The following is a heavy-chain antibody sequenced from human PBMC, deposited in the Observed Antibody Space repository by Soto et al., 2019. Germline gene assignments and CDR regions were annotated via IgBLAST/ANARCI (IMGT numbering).Heavy chain of an antibody. D-gene: IGHD3-10*01. CDR1: GDSITSGGYY. V-gene: IGHV4-31*03. J-gene: IGHJ4*02. CDR2: IYGSGGSGST. CDR3: ARKQAGYFYGIDY. Sequence: SETLSLTCTVTGDSITSGGYYWSWIRQHPGKGLEWLGYIYGSGGSGSTLYNPSLKSRITLSVDTSKTQFSLNLSSVTVADTAVYFCARKQAGYFYGIDYWGQGTLVTVSS.